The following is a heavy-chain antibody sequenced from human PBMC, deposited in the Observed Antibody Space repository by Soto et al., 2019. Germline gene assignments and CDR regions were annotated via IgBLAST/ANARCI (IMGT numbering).Heavy chain of an antibody. V-gene: IGHV1-46*01. CDR1: GYTFTSYY. Sequence: QVQLVQSGAEVKKPGASVKVSCKASGYTFTSYYMHWVRQAPGQGLEWMGIINPSGGSTSYAQKLQGRVTMTRDTSTSTVYMELSSLRSEDTAVYYCARDLQQLVRGDYWGQGTLVTVSS. J-gene: IGHJ4*02. CDR3: ARDLQQLVRGDY. CDR2: INPSGGST. D-gene: IGHD6-13*01.